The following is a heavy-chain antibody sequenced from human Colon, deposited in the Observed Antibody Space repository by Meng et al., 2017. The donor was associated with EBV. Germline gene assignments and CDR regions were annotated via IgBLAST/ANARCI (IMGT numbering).Heavy chain of an antibody. Sequence: QGALQQWGGGLVKPSETLSLTCAVNGGPLSGAYWNWIRQPPGKGLEWIGEIIHGGSPSYNPSLKSRVTISIDTSKNQLSLMLSSVTAADTAVYYCARRPTGIDYWGQGTLVTVSS. CDR1: GGPLSGAY. CDR3: ARRPTGIDY. V-gene: IGHV4-34*12. CDR2: IIHGGSP. D-gene: IGHD2-8*02. J-gene: IGHJ4*02.